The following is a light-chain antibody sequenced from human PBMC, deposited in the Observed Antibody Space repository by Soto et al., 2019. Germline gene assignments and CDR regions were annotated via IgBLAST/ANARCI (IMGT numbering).Light chain of an antibody. CDR1: QSVSSN. CDR3: QQYNNWPLT. Sequence: EIVMTQSPATLSVSPVERATLSCRASQSVSSNLAWYQQKPGQAPRLLIYGASTRATGIPARFSGSGSGTEFTLTISSLQSEDFAVYYCQQYNNWPLTFGQGTRLEI. CDR2: GAS. V-gene: IGKV3-15*01. J-gene: IGKJ5*01.